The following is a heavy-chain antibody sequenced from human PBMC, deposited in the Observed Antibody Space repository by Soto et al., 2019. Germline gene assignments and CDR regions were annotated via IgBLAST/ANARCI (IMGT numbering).Heavy chain of an antibody. V-gene: IGHV4-34*01. Sequence: QVQLQQWGAGLLKPSETLSLTCAVYGGSFSGYYWSWIRQPPGKGLEWIGEINHSGSTNYNPSLKSRVTISVDTSKNQFSQKLSSVTAADTAVYYCARGFMVRGVTSYYFDYWGQGTLVTVSS. CDR2: INHSGST. D-gene: IGHD3-10*01. CDR1: GGSFSGYY. J-gene: IGHJ4*02. CDR3: ARGFMVRGVTSYYFDY.